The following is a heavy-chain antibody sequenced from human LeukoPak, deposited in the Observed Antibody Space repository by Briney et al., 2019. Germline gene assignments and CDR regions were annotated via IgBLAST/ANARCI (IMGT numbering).Heavy chain of an antibody. V-gene: IGHV3-30*18. CDR1: GFTFSSYG. CDR3: AKGMVRGVTADY. J-gene: IGHJ4*02. Sequence: GGSLRLSCAASGFTFSSYGMHWVRQAPGKGLEWVAVISYDGSNKYYADSVKGRFTISRDNSKNTLYLQMNSLRAEDTAVYYCAKGMVRGVTADYWGQGTLVTVSS. CDR2: ISYDGSNK. D-gene: IGHD3-10*01.